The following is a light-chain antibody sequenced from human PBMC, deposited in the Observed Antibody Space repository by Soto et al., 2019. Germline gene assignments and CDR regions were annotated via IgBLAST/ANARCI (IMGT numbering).Light chain of an antibody. CDR1: QAISIY. J-gene: IGKJ1*01. CDR3: QMCNNPPST. V-gene: IGKV1-27*01. Sequence: DIQMTQSPSSLSTSVGDRVTITCRASQAISIYLAWYQQKPGKVPKLLIYAASTLQSAVPSRFSGSGSGPDFTLTFRSLQPEDVATYYCQMCNNPPSTFGQGTQVEVK. CDR2: AAS.